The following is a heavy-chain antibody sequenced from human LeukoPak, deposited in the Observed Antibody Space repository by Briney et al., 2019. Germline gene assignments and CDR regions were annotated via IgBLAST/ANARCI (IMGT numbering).Heavy chain of an antibody. J-gene: IGHJ4*02. CDR1: GFTFSDYY. CDR3: ARDISGARRHYYDSTEKNY. CDR2: ISSSGSTI. D-gene: IGHD3-22*01. Sequence: PGGSLRLSCAASGFTFSDYYMSWIRQAPGKGLEWVSYISSSGSTIYYADSVKGRFTISRDNAKNSLYLQMNSLRAEDTAVYYCARDISGARRHYYDSTEKNYWGQGTLVTVS. V-gene: IGHV3-11*01.